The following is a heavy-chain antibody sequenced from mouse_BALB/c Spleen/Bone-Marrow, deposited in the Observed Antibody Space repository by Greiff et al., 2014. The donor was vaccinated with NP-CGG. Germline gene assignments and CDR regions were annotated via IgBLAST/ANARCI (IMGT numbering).Heavy chain of an antibody. CDR2: IHPSDSET. CDR1: DYSFTSYW. V-gene: IGHV1-74*01. D-gene: IGHD2-2*01. CDR3: ARGGYDGWYFDV. J-gene: IGHJ1*01. Sequence: QVQLQQSGAELVRPGASVKLSCRASDYSFTSYWVNWVKQRPGQGLEWIGMIHPSDSETRLNQKFKDKATLTVDKSSSTAYMQLSSPTSEDSAVYYCARGGYDGWYFDVGGAGTTVTVPS.